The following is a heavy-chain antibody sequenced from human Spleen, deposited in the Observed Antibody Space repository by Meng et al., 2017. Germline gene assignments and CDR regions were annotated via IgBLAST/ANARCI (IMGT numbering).Heavy chain of an antibody. D-gene: IGHD5-12*01. V-gene: IGHV4-34*01. J-gene: IGHJ4*02. CDR1: GGSFSGYY. CDR2: INHSGST. Sequence: QVQLQQWGAGLLKPSETLSLTCAVYGGSFSGYYWTWIRQPPGKGLESIGEINHSGSTNYNPSLKSRVTISVDTSKNQFSLNLMSVTAADTAVYYCARGNVATFLGYWGQGTLVTVSS. CDR3: ARGNVATFLGY.